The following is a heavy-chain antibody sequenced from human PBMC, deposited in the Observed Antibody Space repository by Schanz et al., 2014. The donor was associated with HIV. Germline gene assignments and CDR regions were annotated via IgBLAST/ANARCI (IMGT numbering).Heavy chain of an antibody. CDR1: RFTFSSYG. CDR3: AKVATWDYYGMDV. Sequence: QVQLVESGGGVVQPGRSLRLSCAASRFTFSSYGMHWVRQTPGKGLEWVAFISNDGRNKYYADSVKGRFTISRDSSRNTLYLQMNSLRAEDTAVYYCAKVATWDYYGMDVWGQGTTVTVSS. V-gene: IGHV3-30*18. CDR2: ISNDGRNK. J-gene: IGHJ6*02.